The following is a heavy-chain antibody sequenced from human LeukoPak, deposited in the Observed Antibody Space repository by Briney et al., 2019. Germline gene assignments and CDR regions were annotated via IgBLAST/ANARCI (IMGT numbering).Heavy chain of an antibody. V-gene: IGHV3-23*01. D-gene: IGHD6-19*01. Sequence: GGSLRLSCAASGFTFSSYTVSWVRQAPGQGLEWVSAISGSGGSTYYADSVKGRFTISRDNSKNTLYLQKNSLRAEDTAVYYCAKVNSIAVAGTVDYWGQGTLVTVSS. CDR3: AKVNSIAVAGTVDY. CDR2: ISGSGGST. CDR1: GFTFSSYT. J-gene: IGHJ4*02.